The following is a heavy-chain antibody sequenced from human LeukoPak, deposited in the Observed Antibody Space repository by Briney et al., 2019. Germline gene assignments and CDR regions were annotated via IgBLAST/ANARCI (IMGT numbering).Heavy chain of an antibody. D-gene: IGHD3-10*01. CDR2: TSFDGTNK. CDR1: GFTFNYFA. V-gene: IGHV3-30-3*01. CDR3: ARDSIYDSGSHSTSQGMDV. Sequence: AGGSLRLSCAGSGFTFNYFAIHWVRQAPGKGLEWVAVTSFDGTNKYYADSVRGRFTISRDNSNKTVYLQMNSLRADDTAVYYCARDSIYDSGSHSTSQGMDVWGQGTTTVSS. J-gene: IGHJ6*01.